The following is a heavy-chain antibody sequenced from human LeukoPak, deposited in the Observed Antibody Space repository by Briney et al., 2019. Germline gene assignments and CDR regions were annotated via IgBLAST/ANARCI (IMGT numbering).Heavy chain of an antibody. J-gene: IGHJ3*02. Sequence: SETLSLTCAVYGGSFSGYYWSWIRQPPGKGLEWIGEINHGGTTNYNPSLKSRVTISIDKSKNHFSLNLSSVSAADTAVYYCATTTVTPNGDAFDIWGQGTLVTVSS. CDR3: ATTTVTPNGDAFDI. CDR1: GGSFSGYY. D-gene: IGHD4-17*01. CDR2: INHGGTT. V-gene: IGHV4-34*01.